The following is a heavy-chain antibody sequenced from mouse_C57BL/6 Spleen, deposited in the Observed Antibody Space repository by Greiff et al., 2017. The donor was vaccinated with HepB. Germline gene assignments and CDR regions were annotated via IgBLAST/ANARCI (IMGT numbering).Heavy chain of an antibody. Sequence: VQLQQPGAELVMPGASVKLSCKASGYTFTSYWMHWVKQRPGQGLEWIGEIDPSDSYTNYNQKFKGNSTLTVDKSSSTAYMQLSSLTSEDSAVYYCARVGGGYFDVWGTGTTVTVSS. CDR3: ARVGGGYFDV. CDR2: IDPSDSYT. J-gene: IGHJ1*03. V-gene: IGHV1-69*01. CDR1: GYTFTSYW.